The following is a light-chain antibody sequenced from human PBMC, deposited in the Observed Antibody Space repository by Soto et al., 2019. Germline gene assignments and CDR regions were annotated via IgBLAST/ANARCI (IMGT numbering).Light chain of an antibody. Sequence: QSALTQPPSASGSPGQSVTISCTGTSSDVGAYNYVSWYQQHPGKAPKLMISEVNKRPSGVLDRFSGSKSGNTASLTVSGLQPEDEADYYCSSYGGPNNSNYVFGTGTKLTVL. CDR1: SSDVGAYNY. CDR3: SSYGGPNNSNYV. V-gene: IGLV2-8*01. J-gene: IGLJ1*01. CDR2: EVN.